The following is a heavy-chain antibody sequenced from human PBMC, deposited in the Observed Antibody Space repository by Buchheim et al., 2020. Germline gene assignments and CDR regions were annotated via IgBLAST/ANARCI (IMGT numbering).Heavy chain of an antibody. Sequence: QVHLVQSGAEVKKPGASVKVSCKAYGYTFADYVIHWVRQAPGQSLEWMGWINPSNDNTKYSQKFKGRATITRDTSANTAYVELSSLIYEDTAIYYCARVGGWELLTHYQHWGQGTL. V-gene: IGHV1-3*01. CDR3: ARVGGWELLTHYQH. D-gene: IGHD1-7*01. CDR2: INPSNDNT. CDR1: GYTFADYV. J-gene: IGHJ1*01.